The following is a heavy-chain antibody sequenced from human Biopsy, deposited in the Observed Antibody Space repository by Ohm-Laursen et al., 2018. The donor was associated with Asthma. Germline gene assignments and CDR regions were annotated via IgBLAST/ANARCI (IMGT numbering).Heavy chain of an antibody. CDR1: GGSMSRSSYY. J-gene: IGHJ4*02. D-gene: IGHD7-27*01. CDR2: ISYTGSA. Sequence: SETLPLTCSVSGGSMSRSSYYWGWIRQPPGKGLEWMGSISYTGSAYHNPSLKSRVTISVDTSKNPFSLKLSSVTAADTAVYYCARHWDWGSFFDYWGQGTPVTVSS. CDR3: ARHWDWGSFFDY. V-gene: IGHV4-39*01.